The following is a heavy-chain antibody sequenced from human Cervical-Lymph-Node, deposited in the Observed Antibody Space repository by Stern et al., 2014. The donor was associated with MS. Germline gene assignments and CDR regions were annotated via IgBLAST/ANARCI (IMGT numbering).Heavy chain of an antibody. Sequence: EDQLVESGGGLVKPGGSLRVSCAASGFTFSDYSMNWVRQAPGKGLEWVASVGRSVSYMYYVDSLKGRFTISRDKAKNSLYLQMNSLRAEDTAVYYCARGEYCSGGDCYPGFFAYWGQGTLVTVSS. J-gene: IGHJ4*02. V-gene: IGHV3-21*01. CDR3: ARGEYCSGGDCYPGFFAY. CDR2: VGRSVSYM. CDR1: GFTFSDYS. D-gene: IGHD2-21*02.